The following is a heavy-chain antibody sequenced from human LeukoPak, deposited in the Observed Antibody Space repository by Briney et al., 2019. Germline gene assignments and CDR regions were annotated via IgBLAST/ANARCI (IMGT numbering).Heavy chain of an antibody. CDR3: ARGLGDGYNYRYYYYMDV. V-gene: IGHV1-69*06. J-gene: IGHJ6*03. D-gene: IGHD5-24*01. CDR1: GGTFSSYA. CDR2: IIPIFGTA. Sequence: SVKVSCKASGGTFSSYAISWVRQAPGQGLEWMGGIIPIFGTANYAQKFQGRVTITADKSTSTAYMELSSLRSEDTAVYYCARGLGDGYNYRYYYYMDVWGKGTTVTVSS.